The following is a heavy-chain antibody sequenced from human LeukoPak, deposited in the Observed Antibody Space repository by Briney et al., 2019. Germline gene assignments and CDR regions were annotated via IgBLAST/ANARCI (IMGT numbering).Heavy chain of an antibody. J-gene: IGHJ4*02. V-gene: IGHV3-23*01. Sequence: PGGSLRLSCAASGFTFTSYAMSWVRQAPGKGLEWVSSISGNTGSTYYADSVKGRFTISRDNAKNSLSLQMHSLRAEDTAVYYCARVGGVAGRAIDYWGQGTLVTVSS. CDR2: ISGNTGST. CDR3: ARVGGVAGRAIDY. D-gene: IGHD3-3*01. CDR1: GFTFTSYA.